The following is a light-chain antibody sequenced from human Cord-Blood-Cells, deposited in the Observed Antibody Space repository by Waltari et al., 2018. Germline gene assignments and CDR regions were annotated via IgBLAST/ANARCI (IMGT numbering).Light chain of an antibody. CDR2: DAS. CDR1: QGISSA. V-gene: IGKV1-13*02. J-gene: IGKJ3*01. CDR3: QQFNSYPFT. Sequence: AIQLTQSPSSLSASVGDSVTITCRASQGISSALAWYQQKPGKAPKLLIYDASSFESGVPSRFSGSGSGTDLTLTISSLQPEDFATYYCQQFNSYPFTFGPGTKVDIK.